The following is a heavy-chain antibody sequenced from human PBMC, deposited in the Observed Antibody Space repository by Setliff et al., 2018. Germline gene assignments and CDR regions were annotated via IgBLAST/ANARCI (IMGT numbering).Heavy chain of an antibody. CDR2: INHSGST. D-gene: IGHD3-16*01. CDR3: ARDPRLWITFGGECLWDY. CDR1: GGSFSGYY. Sequence: SETLSLTCAVYGGSFSGYYWSWIRQPPGKGLEWIGEINHSGSTNYNPSLKSRVTILGDTSKNQFSLKLSSVTAADTAVYYCARDPRLWITFGGECLWDYWGQGTLVTVCS. V-gene: IGHV4-34*01. J-gene: IGHJ4*02.